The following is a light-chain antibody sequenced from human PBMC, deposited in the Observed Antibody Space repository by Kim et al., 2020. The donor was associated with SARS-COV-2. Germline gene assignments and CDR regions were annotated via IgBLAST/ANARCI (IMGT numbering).Light chain of an antibody. CDR1: SGSIASNY. Sequence: VTITCARASGSIASNYVQWYQQRPGSAPTTVIYEDNQRPSGVPDRFSGSIDSSSNSASLTISGLKTEDEADYYCQSYDSSNHVVFGGGTQLTVL. CDR2: EDN. V-gene: IGLV6-57*03. J-gene: IGLJ2*01. CDR3: QSYDSSNHVV.